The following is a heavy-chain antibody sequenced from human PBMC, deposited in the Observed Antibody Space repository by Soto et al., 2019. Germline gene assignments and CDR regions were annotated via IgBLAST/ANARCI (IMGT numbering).Heavy chain of an antibody. V-gene: IGHV3-33*01. Sequence: WWSXGLGCAACGFSLMDQGIDVVRQAPGKGLELVAVMWYDGSNKYYADSVKGRFSISRDKSKNTLYLHMRRLRGEETAVYYCARDSEGKNEWGIRGGFDLWGQGTMV. CDR3: ARDSEGKNEWGIRGGFDL. CDR1: GFSLMDQG. CDR2: MWYDGSNK. D-gene: IGHD3-10*01. J-gene: IGHJ3*01.